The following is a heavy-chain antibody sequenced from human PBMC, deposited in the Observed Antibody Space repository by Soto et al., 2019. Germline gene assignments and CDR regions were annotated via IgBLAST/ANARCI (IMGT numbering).Heavy chain of an antibody. V-gene: IGHV3-30*18. J-gene: IGHJ6*03. CDR3: AKDVTVTVLRYYYMDV. Sequence: GGSLRLSCAASGFTFSSYGMHWVRQAPGKGLEWVAVISYDGSNKYYADSVKGRFTISRDNSKNTLYLQMNSLRAEDTAVYYCAKDVTVTVLRYYYMDVWGKGTTVTVSS. CDR2: ISYDGSNK. D-gene: IGHD4-4*01. CDR1: GFTFSSYG.